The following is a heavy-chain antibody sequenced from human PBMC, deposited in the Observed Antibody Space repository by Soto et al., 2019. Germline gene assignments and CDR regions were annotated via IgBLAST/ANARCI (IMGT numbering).Heavy chain of an antibody. CDR3: ARGSMVNDYVRWSYRPEYYFDY. CDR1: GGTFSSYA. CDR2: IIPIFGTA. J-gene: IGHJ4*02. Sequence: ASVKVSCKASGGTFSSYAISWVRQAPGQGFEWMGGIIPIFGTANYAQKFQGRVTITADKSTSTAYMELRSLRSEDTAVYYCARGSMVNDYVRWSYRPEYYFDYWGQGNLVTVSS. V-gene: IGHV1-69*06. D-gene: IGHD3-16*02.